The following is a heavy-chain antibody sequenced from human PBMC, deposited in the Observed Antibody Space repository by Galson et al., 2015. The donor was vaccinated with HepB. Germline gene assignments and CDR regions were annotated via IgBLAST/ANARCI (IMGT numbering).Heavy chain of an antibody. D-gene: IGHD6-6*01. CDR1: GFTFSSYG. CDR3: AALSDSSSSKPHDY. J-gene: IGHJ4*02. V-gene: IGHV3-30*03. CDR2: ISYDGSNK. Sequence: SLRLSCAASGFTFSSYGMHWVRQAPGKGLEWVAVISYDGSNKYYADSVKGRFTISRGNSKNTLYLQMNSLRAEDTAVYYCAALSDSSSSKPHDYWGQGTLVTVSS.